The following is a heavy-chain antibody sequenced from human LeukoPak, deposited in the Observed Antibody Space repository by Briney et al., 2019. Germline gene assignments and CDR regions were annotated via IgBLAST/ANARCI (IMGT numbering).Heavy chain of an antibody. V-gene: IGHV3-53*01. CDR3: ARDYGDYYFDY. D-gene: IGHD4-17*01. CDR2: IYSGGST. J-gene: IGHJ4*02. CDR1: GFTVSSNY. Sequence: GGSLRLSCAASGFTVSSNYTTWVRQAPGKGLEWVSVIYSGGSTYYADSVKGRFTISRDNSKNTLYLQMNSLRAEDTAVYYCARDYGDYYFDYWGQGTLVTVSS.